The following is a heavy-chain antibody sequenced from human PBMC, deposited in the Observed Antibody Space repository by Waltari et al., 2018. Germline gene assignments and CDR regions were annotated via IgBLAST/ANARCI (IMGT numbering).Heavy chain of an antibody. CDR3: SGAPPGGAAQKNWFRP. J-gene: IGHJ5*02. D-gene: IGHD3-16*01. CDR2: NNAGHGNP. V-gene: IGHV1-3*01. CDR1: GYTFTSYA. Sequence: QVQLVQSGAEVKKPGASVKVSCKASGYTFTSYAMHWVRQATGQRLEGMGWNNAGHGNPKYSPNFPGRVPLTRDTSAGTAYIELSSLRSEDPAVFYLSGAPPGGAAQKNWFRPWGQGTLVTVSP.